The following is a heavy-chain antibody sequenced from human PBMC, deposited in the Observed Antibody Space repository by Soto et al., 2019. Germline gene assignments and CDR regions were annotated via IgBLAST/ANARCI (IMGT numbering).Heavy chain of an antibody. V-gene: IGHV3-21*01. D-gene: IGHD3-16*01. Sequence: EVPLVESGGGLAKPGGSMRLSCAASGVTCSIYSMNWVRQAPVKELEWVSYISSSSSYIYYADSVKGRFTISRDNAKNSLYLHMNSVRAEDTAVSYCARDIYCYGLPGDYCMDVWGRGTTVTVCS. CDR3: ARDIYCYGLPGDYCMDV. J-gene: IGHJ6*02. CDR2: ISSSSSYI. CDR1: GVTCSIYS.